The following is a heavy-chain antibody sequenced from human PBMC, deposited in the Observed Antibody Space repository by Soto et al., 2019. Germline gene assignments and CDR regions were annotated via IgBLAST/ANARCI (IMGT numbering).Heavy chain of an antibody. CDR2: ISHDGSYK. V-gene: IGHV3-30*18. Sequence: PGWSLRLSCAAAGFSFTTYVMHWVRQAPGKGLEWVAVISHDGSYKYYGDAVKGRFTISRDTSKNAVYLEMNSLRPEETAVYYCAKGLLAIVGTTLPRDAFNIWGQGTMLTV. CDR1: GFSFTTYV. D-gene: IGHD1-26*01. J-gene: IGHJ3*02. CDR3: AKGLLAIVGTTLPRDAFNI.